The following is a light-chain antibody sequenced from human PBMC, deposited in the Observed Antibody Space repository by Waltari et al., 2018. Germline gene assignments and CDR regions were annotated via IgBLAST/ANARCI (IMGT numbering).Light chain of an antibody. Sequence: EVVVTQSPATLSLSQGERATLPCRADQNIGTSLALYQQKPGQAPRLVIYESSNRAPGIPPRFSCSGSGTDFTLTISSLEPEDFALYYCQQRRDWPTFTFGGGTKVE. CDR1: QNIGTS. J-gene: IGKJ4*01. CDR2: ESS. V-gene: IGKV3-11*01. CDR3: QQRRDWPTFT.